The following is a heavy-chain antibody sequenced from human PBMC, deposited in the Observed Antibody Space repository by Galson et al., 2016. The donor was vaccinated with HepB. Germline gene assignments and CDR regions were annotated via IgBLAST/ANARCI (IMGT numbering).Heavy chain of an antibody. J-gene: IGHJ6*03. CDR1: GFTFSKHA. V-gene: IGHV3-23*01. CDR3: ARSEAPSYFYFMDV. Sequence: SLRLSCAGSGFTFSKHAVSWVRQAPGKGLEWVSGISGSGATTSYADSVEGRFTVSRDNSKNTLYLQMSSLRVDDTAVYYCARSEAPSYFYFMDVWGKGTTVTVSS. CDR2: ISGSGATT.